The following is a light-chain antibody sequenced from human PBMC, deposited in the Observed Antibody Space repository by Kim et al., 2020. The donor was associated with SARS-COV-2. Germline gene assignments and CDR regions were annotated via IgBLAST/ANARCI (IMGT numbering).Light chain of an antibody. CDR2: DVS. CDR1: SSDVGGYHY. J-gene: IGLJ3*02. V-gene: IGLV2-14*03. CDR3: SSYTSSSTWV. Sequence: GQSITISCPGTSSDVGGYHYVSWYQQHPGKAPKLMIYDVSNRPSGVSNRFSGSKSGNTASLTISGLQAEDEADYYCSSYTSSSTWVFGGGTQLTVL.